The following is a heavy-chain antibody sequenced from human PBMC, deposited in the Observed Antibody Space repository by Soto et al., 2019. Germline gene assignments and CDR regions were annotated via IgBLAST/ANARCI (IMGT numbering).Heavy chain of an antibody. CDR3: ARMFSGDYTFFFAY. V-gene: IGHV1-69*13. D-gene: IGHD4-17*01. J-gene: IGHJ4*02. CDR1: GGTFSSHA. CDR2: IIPIFGTA. Sequence: SVKVSCKASGGTFSSHAISWVRQAPGQGLEWMGGIIPIFGTANYAQKFQGRVTITADESTSTAYMELRSLKSEDTAVYYCARMFSGDYTFFFAYWGQGTLVTVSS.